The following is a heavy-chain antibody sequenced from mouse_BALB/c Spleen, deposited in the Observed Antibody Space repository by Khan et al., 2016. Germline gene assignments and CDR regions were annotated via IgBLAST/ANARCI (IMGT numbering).Heavy chain of an antibody. D-gene: IGHD3-3*01. CDR2: ISSGGSYT. V-gene: IGHV5-9-4*01. J-gene: IGHJ4*01. CDR1: GFTFSSYA. CDR3: AREGDAMDY. Sequence: EVELVESGGGLVKPGGSLKLSCAASGFTFSSYAMSWVRQSPEKRLEWVAEISSGGSYTYYPATVTGRFTISRDNAKNNLFLEMTSLRSEDTAMYDCAREGDAMDYWGQGTSVTVSS.